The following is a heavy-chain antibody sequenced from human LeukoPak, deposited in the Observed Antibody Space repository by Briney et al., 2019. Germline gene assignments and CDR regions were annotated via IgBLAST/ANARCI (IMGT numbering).Heavy chain of an antibody. J-gene: IGHJ5*02. Sequence: PGGSLRLSCAASGFTVSSYYVSWVRQAPGKGLEWVSIFYIGGSTYYADSVKGRFTISRDNSKNTLYLQMKSLRAEDTAVYFCARSRDGYNFDDWGQGTLVTVSS. D-gene: IGHD5-24*01. CDR2: FYIGGST. CDR1: GFTVSSYY. V-gene: IGHV3-53*01. CDR3: ARSRDGYNFDD.